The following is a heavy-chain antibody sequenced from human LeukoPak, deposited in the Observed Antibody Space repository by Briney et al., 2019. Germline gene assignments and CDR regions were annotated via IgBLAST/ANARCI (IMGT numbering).Heavy chain of an antibody. J-gene: IGHJ6*02. Sequence: PSETLSLTCAVCGGSFSGYYWSWIRQPPGKRLEWIGEINHSGSTNYNPSLKSRVTISVDTSKNQFSLKLSSVTAADTAVYYCARNRRYGMDVWGQGTTVTVSS. CDR1: GGSFSGYY. CDR3: ARNRRYGMDV. D-gene: IGHD1/OR15-1a*01. CDR2: INHSGST. V-gene: IGHV4-34*01.